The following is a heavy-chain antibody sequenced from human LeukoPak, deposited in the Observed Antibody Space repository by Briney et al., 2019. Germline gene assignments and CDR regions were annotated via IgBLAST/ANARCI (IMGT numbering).Heavy chain of an antibody. CDR3: AKELGYCSSTSCYTAFDI. Sequence: GGSLRLSCAASGFTFSSYGMHWVRQAPGKGLEWVAFIRYDGSNKYYADSVKGRFTISRDNSKNTLYLQMNSLRAEDTAVYYCAKELGYCSSTSCYTAFDIWGQGTMFTVSS. CDR1: GFTFSSYG. J-gene: IGHJ3*02. V-gene: IGHV3-30*02. D-gene: IGHD2-2*02. CDR2: IRYDGSNK.